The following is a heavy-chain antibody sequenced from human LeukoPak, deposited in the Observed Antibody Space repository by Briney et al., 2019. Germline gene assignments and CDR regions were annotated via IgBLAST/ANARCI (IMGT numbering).Heavy chain of an antibody. J-gene: IGHJ6*02. CDR1: GFTFSDYN. V-gene: IGHV3-11*01. CDR3: ARSIGLTGGGVDV. D-gene: IGHD3-9*01. Sequence: GGSLRLSCAASGFTFSDYNMNWVRQAPGKGLEWVSYITDSGNTIHYADSVKGRFTISRDNAKNSLYLQMNSLRAEDTAVYYCARSIGLTGGGVDVWGQGTTVTISS. CDR2: ITDSGNTI.